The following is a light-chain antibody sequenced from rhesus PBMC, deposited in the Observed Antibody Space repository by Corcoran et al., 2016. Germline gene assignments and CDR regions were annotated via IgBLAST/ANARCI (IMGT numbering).Light chain of an antibody. CDR3: QHSYGTPFT. CDR1: ENVNNY. V-gene: IGKV1-74*01. Sequence: DIQMTQSPSSLSASVGDRVTITCRASENVNNYLHWYQQKPGKAPKLLINKASTLQSGVPSRFSGSGSGTDFTLPISSLPPEDFATYCCQHSYGTPFTFGPGTKLDVK. J-gene: IGKJ3*01. CDR2: KAS.